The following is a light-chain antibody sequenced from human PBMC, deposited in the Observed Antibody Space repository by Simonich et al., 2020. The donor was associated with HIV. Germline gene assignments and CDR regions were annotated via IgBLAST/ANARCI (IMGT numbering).Light chain of an antibody. CDR1: SGSVSTSYF. J-gene: IGLJ3*02. V-gene: IGLV8-61*01. CDR2: DPS. CDR3: ALHMGGGIRV. Sequence: QTVVTQEPSFSVSPGGTVTLTCGLSSGSVSTSYFPSWYQQTPGPAPRTLIYDPSTRSSGVPDRFSGSILGTKAALTITGAQADDECDYYCALHMGGGIRVFGEGTKLTVI.